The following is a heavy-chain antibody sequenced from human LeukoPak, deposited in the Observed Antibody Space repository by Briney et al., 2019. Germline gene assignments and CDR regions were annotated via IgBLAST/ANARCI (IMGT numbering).Heavy chain of an antibody. V-gene: IGHV3-43*02. CDR3: AKGDWNQRFDY. CDR2: ISGDGFGT. CDR1: GFPFDDYA. Sequence: GSLRLSCAASGFPFDDYAMHWVRQAPGKGLEWVSLISGDGFGTSCADSVKGRFTISRDNSKDSLYLQMNSLRTEDTAFYYCAKGDWNQRFDYWGQGTLVTVSS. D-gene: IGHD1-1*01. J-gene: IGHJ4*02.